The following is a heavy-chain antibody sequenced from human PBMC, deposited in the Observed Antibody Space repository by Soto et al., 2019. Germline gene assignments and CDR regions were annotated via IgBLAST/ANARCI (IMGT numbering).Heavy chain of an antibody. CDR1: GFTFSSYS. V-gene: IGHV3-21*01. D-gene: IGHD4-17*01. Sequence: EVQLVESGGGLVKPGGSLRLSCAASGFTFSSYSMNWVRQAPGKGLEWVSSISSSSSYIYYADSVKGRFTISRDNAKNSLYLQMNSLRAEDTAGYYCARGGDGDPNGDYWGQGTLVTVSS. CDR3: ARGGDGDPNGDY. CDR2: ISSSSSYI. J-gene: IGHJ4*02.